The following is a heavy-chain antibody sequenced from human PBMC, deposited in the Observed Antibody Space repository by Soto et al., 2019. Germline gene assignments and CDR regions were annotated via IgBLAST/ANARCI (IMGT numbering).Heavy chain of an antibody. CDR2: LYNSGGT. CDR3: ARASRDVVPAVYNWFDP. D-gene: IGHD2-2*01. J-gene: IGHJ5*02. Sequence: SETLSLTCAVSGGSIGTYYWSWIRQPPGKGLEWIGYLYNSGGTNYNPSLKSRVTISVDTSKNQFSLKLKYVTAADTAVYYCARASRDVVPAVYNWFDPWGQGTLVTVSS. V-gene: IGHV4-59*01. CDR1: GGSIGTYY.